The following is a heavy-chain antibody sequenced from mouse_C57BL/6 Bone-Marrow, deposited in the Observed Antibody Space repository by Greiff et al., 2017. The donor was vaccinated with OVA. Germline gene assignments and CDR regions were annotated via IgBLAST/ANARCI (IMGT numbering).Heavy chain of an antibody. J-gene: IGHJ3*01. CDR1: GYTFTDYY. CDR3: ANPPNYYGSSHFAY. CDR2: INPNNGGT. D-gene: IGHD1-1*01. Sequence: EVQLQQSGPELVKPGASVKISCKASGYTFTDYYMNWVKQSHGKSLEWIGDINPNNGGTSYNQKFKGKATLTVDKSSSTAYMELRSLTSEDSAVYYWANPPNYYGSSHFAYWGQGTLVTVSA. V-gene: IGHV1-26*01.